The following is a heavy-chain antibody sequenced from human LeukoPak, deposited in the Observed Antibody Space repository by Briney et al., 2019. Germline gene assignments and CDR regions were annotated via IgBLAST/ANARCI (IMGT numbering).Heavy chain of an antibody. CDR3: ARAEPTYYYDSSGSYYFDY. J-gene: IGHJ4*02. CDR2: IYYSGST. V-gene: IGHV4-39*07. CDR1: GGSISSSSYY. Sequence: SEPLSLTFTVSGGSISSSSYYWGWIRPPPGKGLEWIGSIYYSGSTYYNPSLKSRVTISVDTSKNQFSLKLSSVTAADTAVYYCARAEPTYYYDSSGSYYFDYWGQGTLVTVSS. D-gene: IGHD3-22*01.